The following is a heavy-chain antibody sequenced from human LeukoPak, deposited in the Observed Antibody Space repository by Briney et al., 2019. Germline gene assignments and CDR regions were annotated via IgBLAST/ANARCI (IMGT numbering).Heavy chain of an antibody. V-gene: IGHV4-39*07. J-gene: IGHJ2*01. CDR2: IYYSGST. D-gene: IGHD3-22*01. CDR3: ARAVYYYDSSGYFPSWYFDL. CDR1: GGSISSSSYY. Sequence: SETLSLTCTVSGGSISSSSYYWGWIRQPPGKGLEWIGSIYYSGSTYYNPSLKSRVTISVDTSKNQFSLKLSSVTAADTAVYYCARAVYYYDSSGYFPSWYFDLWGRGTLVTVSS.